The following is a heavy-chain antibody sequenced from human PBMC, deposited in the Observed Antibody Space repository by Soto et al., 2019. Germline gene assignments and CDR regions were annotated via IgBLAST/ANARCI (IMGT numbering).Heavy chain of an antibody. CDR2: ISYDGTYK. D-gene: IGHD2-8*01. CDR1: GFTFSSYA. CDR3: ARQGGSMGVWDFDY. Sequence: QVQLVESGGGVVQPGESLRLSCAASGFTFSSYAMHWVRQTPGKGLEWVAAISYDGTYKYHVDSVKGRLAISRDNSKNTLYLQMNSLRPEDTAVYYWARQGGSMGVWDFDYWGQGSLVTVSS. V-gene: IGHV3-30*03. J-gene: IGHJ4*02.